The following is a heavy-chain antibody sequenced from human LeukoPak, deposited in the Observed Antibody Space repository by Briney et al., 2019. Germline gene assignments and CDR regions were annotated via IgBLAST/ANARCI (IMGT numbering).Heavy chain of an antibody. D-gene: IGHD3-22*01. CDR2: INHNSGGI. Sequence: ASVKVSCKASGYTFTGYYMHWVRQAPGQGLEWMGWINHNSGGINYAQKFQGRVTMTRDTSISTAYMELSRLRSDDTAVYYCARNNYYYDSSGYYDAFDIWGQGTMVTVSS. V-gene: IGHV1-2*02. CDR3: ARNNYYYDSSGYYDAFDI. J-gene: IGHJ3*02. CDR1: GYTFTGYY.